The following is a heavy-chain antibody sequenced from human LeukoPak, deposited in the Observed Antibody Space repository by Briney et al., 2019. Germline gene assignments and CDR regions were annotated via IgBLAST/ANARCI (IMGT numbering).Heavy chain of an antibody. D-gene: IGHD3-3*01. CDR3: ARVSYDVWTGYHPLDY. Sequence: SETLTLTCTVSTGSISSYYWSWIRQPPGKGLEWIGCIFDSGTTKYNPSLKSRVTISVDTSKNQLSLKLSSVTAADTALYYCARVSYDVWTGYHPLDYWGQGTLVTVSS. CDR1: TGSISSYY. CDR2: IFDSGTT. J-gene: IGHJ4*02. V-gene: IGHV4-59*01.